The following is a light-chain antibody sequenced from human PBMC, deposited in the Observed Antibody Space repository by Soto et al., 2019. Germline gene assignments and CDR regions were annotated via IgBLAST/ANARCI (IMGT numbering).Light chain of an antibody. J-gene: IGKJ1*01. CDR2: GAS. Sequence: EIVMTQSPATLSVSPGEGATLSCRASQNVDSDLAWYQLKPGQGPRLLIFGASTRATDIPARFSGSGSGTDFTLTITSLQSEDFAVYYCHQYNNWPLWTFGQGTKVEIK. CDR3: HQYNNWPLWT. CDR1: QNVDSD. V-gene: IGKV3-15*01.